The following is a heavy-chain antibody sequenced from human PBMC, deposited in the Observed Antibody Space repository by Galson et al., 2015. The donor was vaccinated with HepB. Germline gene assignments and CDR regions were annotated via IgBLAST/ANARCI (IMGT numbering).Heavy chain of an antibody. D-gene: IGHD2-2*01. CDR2: INPSGGST. CDR3: ARERVVVPAAHHYYYYGMDV. J-gene: IGHJ6*02. CDR1: GYTFTSYY. V-gene: IGHV1-46*01. Sequence: SVKVSCKASGYTFTSYYMHRVRQAPGQGLEWMGIINPSGGSTSYAQKFQGRVTMTRDTSTSTVYMELSSLRSEDTAVYYCARERVVVPAAHHYYYYGMDVWGQGTTVTVSS.